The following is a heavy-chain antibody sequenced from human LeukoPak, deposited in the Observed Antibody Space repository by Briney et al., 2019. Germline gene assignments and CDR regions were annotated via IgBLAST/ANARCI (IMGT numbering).Heavy chain of an antibody. CDR1: GGSISSYY. Sequence: SETLSLTCTVSGGSISSYYWSWIRQPPGKGLEWIGYSYYSGSTNYSPSLKSRVIISVDTSKNQFSLKLSSVTSADTAVYFCARVYCTGGSCHWFDPWGQGTLVTVSS. CDR2: SYYSGST. D-gene: IGHD2-15*01. CDR3: ARVYCTGGSCHWFDP. J-gene: IGHJ5*02. V-gene: IGHV4-59*01.